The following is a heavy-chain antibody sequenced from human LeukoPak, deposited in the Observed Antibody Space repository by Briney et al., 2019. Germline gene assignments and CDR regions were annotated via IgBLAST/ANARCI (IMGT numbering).Heavy chain of an antibody. CDR2: ISSSGGST. Sequence: GGSLRLSCAASGFTFSSDAMRWVRQAPGKGLEWVSAISSSGGSTYYADSVRGRFTISRDNAKNSLYLQMNSLRAEDTAVYYCARRKEIDYWGQGTLVTVSS. J-gene: IGHJ4*02. CDR3: ARRKEIDY. V-gene: IGHV3-23*01. CDR1: GFTFSSDA.